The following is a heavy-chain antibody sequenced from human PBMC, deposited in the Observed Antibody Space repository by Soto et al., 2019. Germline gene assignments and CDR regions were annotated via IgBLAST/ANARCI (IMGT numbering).Heavy chain of an antibody. Sequence: GASVKVSCKASGGTFSSYAISWVRQAPGQGLEWMGGIIPIFGTANYAQKFQGRVTITADKSTSTAYMEPSSLRSEDTAVYYCARDGSHYYDSSGYYSFDYWGQGTLVTVSS. J-gene: IGHJ4*02. D-gene: IGHD3-22*01. V-gene: IGHV1-69*06. CDR3: ARDGSHYYDSSGYYSFDY. CDR2: IIPIFGTA. CDR1: GGTFSSYA.